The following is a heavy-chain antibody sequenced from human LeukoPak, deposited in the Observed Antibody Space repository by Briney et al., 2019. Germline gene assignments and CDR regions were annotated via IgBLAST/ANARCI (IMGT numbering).Heavy chain of an antibody. CDR1: RFTFSSYW. Sequence: GGSLRLSCAASRFTFSSYWMSWVRQAPGKGLEWVANIKQDGSEKYYVDSVKGRFTISRDNAKNSLYLQMNSLRAEDTAVYYCARRDYYYYYMDVWGKGTTVTVSS. J-gene: IGHJ6*03. CDR2: IKQDGSEK. CDR3: ARRDYYYYYMDV. V-gene: IGHV3-7*01.